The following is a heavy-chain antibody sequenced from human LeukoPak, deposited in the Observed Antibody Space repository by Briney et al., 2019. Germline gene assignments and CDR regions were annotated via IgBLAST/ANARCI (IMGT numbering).Heavy chain of an antibody. J-gene: IGHJ3*02. CDR3: AKDMSSGYDAFDI. D-gene: IGHD5-12*01. V-gene: IGHV3-9*01. Sequence: PGRSLRLSCAASGFTFDDYAMHWVRQAPGKGLEWVSGISWNSGSIDYADSVKGRFTISRDNAKNSLYLQMNSLRAEDTALYYCAKDMSSGYDAFDIWGQGTMVTVSS. CDR2: ISWNSGSI. CDR1: GFTFDDYA.